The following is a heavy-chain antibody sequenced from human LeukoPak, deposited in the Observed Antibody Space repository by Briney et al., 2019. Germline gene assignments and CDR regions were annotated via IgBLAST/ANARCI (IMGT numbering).Heavy chain of an antibody. J-gene: IGHJ4*02. CDR2: IYHSGST. CDR1: GGSISSSSYY. D-gene: IGHD6-13*01. CDR3: ARVYSSSWYETHYFDY. V-gene: IGHV4-39*07. Sequence: SETLSLTCTVSGGSISSSSYYWGWIRQPPGKGLEWIGEIYHSGSTNYNPSLKSRVTISVDTSKNQFSLKLSSVTAADTAVYYCARVYSSSWYETHYFDYWGQGTLVTVSS.